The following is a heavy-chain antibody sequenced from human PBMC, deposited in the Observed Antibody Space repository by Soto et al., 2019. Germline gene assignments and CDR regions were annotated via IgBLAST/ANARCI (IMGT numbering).Heavy chain of an antibody. Sequence: ASVKVSCKASGYTFTGYYMHWVRQAPGQGLEWMGWINPNSGGTNYAQKFQGWVTMTRDTSISTAYMELSRLRSDDTAVYYCARAQRSMYYDILTGYSLRWYYYYYMDVWGKGTTVTSP. V-gene: IGHV1-2*04. CDR3: ARAQRSMYYDILTGYSLRWYYYYYMDV. J-gene: IGHJ6*03. CDR2: INPNSGGT. D-gene: IGHD3-9*01. CDR1: GYTFTGYY.